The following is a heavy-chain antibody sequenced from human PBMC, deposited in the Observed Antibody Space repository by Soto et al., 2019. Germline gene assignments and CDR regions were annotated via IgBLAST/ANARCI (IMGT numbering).Heavy chain of an antibody. CDR1: GVSFSSYA. D-gene: IGHD3-22*01. CDR3: AKEQDRYYFDRNAYPTDY. Sequence: GSLRLSCAASGVSFSSYARSWVRQAPGRGLEWVSGISGRGDTTYYADSVKGRFTISRDNSKNTLYLQMNSLRAEDTAVYSCAKEQDRYYFDRNAYPTDYWRQGTLVTVSS. CDR2: ISGRGDTT. V-gene: IGHV3-23*01. J-gene: IGHJ4*02.